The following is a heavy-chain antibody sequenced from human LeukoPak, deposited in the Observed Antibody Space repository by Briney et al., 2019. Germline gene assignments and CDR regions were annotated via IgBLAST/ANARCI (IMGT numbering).Heavy chain of an antibody. CDR2: ISAYNRNT. V-gene: IGHV1-18*01. J-gene: IGHJ4*02. D-gene: IGHD2-8*01. CDR1: GYTFTSSG. Sequence: APVKVSCKASGYTFTSSGFTWVRQAPGQGLEWMGWISAYNRNTYFAPKFEGRLTMTTETSTSTAYMELRNLKSDDTAVYYCARVVYADNDYWGQGTLVIVSS. CDR3: ARVVYADNDY.